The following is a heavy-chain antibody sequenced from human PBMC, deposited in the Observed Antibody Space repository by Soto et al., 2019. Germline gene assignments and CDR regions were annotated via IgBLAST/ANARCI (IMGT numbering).Heavy chain of an antibody. CDR3: ARAPDGYNSWPNFDY. V-gene: IGHV1-69*13. Sequence: GAAVKVSCKASGGSFSSYAISCVGQAPGQGREWMGGIIPIYGTENYAQKSQGRVTITADDSTGTAYMELSSLRSEATAVYYCARAPDGYNSWPNFDYWGQGTLVTVSS. CDR2: IIPIYGTE. D-gene: IGHD5-12*01. J-gene: IGHJ4*02. CDR1: GGSFSSYA.